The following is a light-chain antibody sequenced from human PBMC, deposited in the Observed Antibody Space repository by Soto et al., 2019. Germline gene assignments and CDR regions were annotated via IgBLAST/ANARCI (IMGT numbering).Light chain of an antibody. V-gene: IGLV2-11*01. CDR2: DVT. J-gene: IGLJ1*01. CDR1: SSDVGAYNF. Sequence: QSALTQPRSVSGSPGQSVTISCTGTSSDVGAYNFVSWYRQHPGKAPKLMIYDVTKRPSGVPDRFSGSKSGNTASLTISGLQAEDEADFYCCIYAGTYKVFGTGTKVTVL. CDR3: CIYAGTYKV.